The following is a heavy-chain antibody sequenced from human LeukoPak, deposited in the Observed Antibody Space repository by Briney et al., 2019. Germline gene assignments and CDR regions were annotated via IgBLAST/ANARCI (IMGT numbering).Heavy chain of an antibody. J-gene: IGHJ6*03. V-gene: IGHV3-23*01. Sequence: GGSLRLSCAASGFTFSSYAMSWVRQAPGKGLEWVSAISGSGGSTYYADSVKGRFTISRDNSKNTLYLQMNSLRAEDTAVYYCALYGSGSYYKFYYYYYMDVWGKGTTVTVSS. CDR2: ISGSGGST. D-gene: IGHD3-10*01. CDR1: GFTFSSYA. CDR3: ALYGSGSYYKFYYYYYMDV.